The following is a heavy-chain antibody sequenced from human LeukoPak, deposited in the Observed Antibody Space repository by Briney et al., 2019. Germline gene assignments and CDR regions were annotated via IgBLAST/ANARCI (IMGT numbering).Heavy chain of an antibody. D-gene: IGHD3-3*01. CDR2: ISGSGGST. CDR3: AKGVSITIFGVVNNWFDP. J-gene: IGHJ5*02. V-gene: IGHV3-23*01. CDR1: GFTFSSYA. Sequence: GGSLRPSCAASGFTFSSYAMSWVRQAPGKGLEWVSAISGSGGSTYYADSVKGRFTISRDNSKNTLYLQMNSLRAEDTAVYYCAKGVSITIFGVVNNWFDPWGQGTLVTVSS.